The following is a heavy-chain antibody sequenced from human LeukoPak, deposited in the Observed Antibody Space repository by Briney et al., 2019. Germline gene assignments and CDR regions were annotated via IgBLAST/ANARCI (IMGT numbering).Heavy chain of an antibody. V-gene: IGHV4-4*09. CDR1: GGSMTNYY. D-gene: IGHD3-10*01. Sequence: SETLSLTCTVSGGSMTNYYWSWIRQPPGKALEWIGYIYTSGGTNYNPSLKSRLTISVDTSKSQFLLGLTSATAADTAVYYCARRQSSGFFDNWGQGILVTVSP. CDR3: ARRQSSGFFDN. J-gene: IGHJ4*02. CDR2: IYTSGGT.